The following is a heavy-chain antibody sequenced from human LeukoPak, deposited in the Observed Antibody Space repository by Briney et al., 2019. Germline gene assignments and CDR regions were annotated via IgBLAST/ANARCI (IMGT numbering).Heavy chain of an antibody. D-gene: IGHD2-2*01. CDR1: GGSISSYY. Sequence: PSETLSLTCTVSGGSISSYYWSWIRQPPGKGLEWIGYIYYSGSTNYNPSLKSRVTISVDTSKNQFSLKLSSVTAADTAVYYCARHLAAKHCSSTSCYGAWFDPWGQGTLVTVSS. J-gene: IGHJ5*02. V-gene: IGHV4-59*08. CDR2: IYYSGST. CDR3: ARHLAAKHCSSTSCYGAWFDP.